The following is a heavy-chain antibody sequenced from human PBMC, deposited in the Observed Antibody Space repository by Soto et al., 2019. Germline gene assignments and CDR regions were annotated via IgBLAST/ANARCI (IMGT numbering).Heavy chain of an antibody. CDR2: ISGSGGST. CDR3: ARYSSSSSY. CDR1: GFTFSIYA. Sequence: HPGGSLRLSCAASGFTFSIYAMSWVRQAPGKGLEWVSAISGSGGSTYYADSVKGRLTISRDNSKNTQFLQMNSLRAEDTAVYYGARYSSSSSYWGQGTLVTVS. J-gene: IGHJ4*02. V-gene: IGHV3-23*01. D-gene: IGHD6-6*01.